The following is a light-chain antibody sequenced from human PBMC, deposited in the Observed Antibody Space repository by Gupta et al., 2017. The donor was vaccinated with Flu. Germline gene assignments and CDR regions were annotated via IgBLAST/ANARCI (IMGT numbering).Light chain of an antibody. Sequence: ERATLSCRASQSVDSSYLAWYQQKPGQAPRLLIYGASSRATGIPNRFGGSGSGTDFTLTISRLEAEDFAIYYCQQYVSSPRTFGQGTKVEIK. J-gene: IGKJ1*01. CDR1: QSVDSSY. CDR2: GAS. V-gene: IGKV3-20*01. CDR3: QQYVSSPRT.